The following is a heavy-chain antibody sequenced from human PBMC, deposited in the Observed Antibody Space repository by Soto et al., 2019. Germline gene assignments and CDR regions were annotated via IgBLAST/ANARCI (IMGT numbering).Heavy chain of an antibody. CDR1: GGSISSSSYY. CDR3: ARLVGATYYYYGMDV. D-gene: IGHD1-26*01. V-gene: IGHV4-39*01. CDR2: IYYSGST. Sequence: SETLSLTCTVSGGSISSSSYYWGWIRQPPGKGLEWIGSIYYSGSTYYNPSLKSRVTISVDTSKNQFSLKLSSVTAADTAVYYCARLVGATYYYYGMDVWGQGTTVTVSS. J-gene: IGHJ6*02.